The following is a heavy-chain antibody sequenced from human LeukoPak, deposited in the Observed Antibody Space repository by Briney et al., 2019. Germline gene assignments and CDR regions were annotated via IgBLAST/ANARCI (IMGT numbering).Heavy chain of an antibody. Sequence: ASVKVSCKASGYTFTGYYMHWVRQAPGQGLEWMGWINPNSGGTNYAQKFQGRVTMTRDTSISTAYMELSSLRSEDTAVYYCATDSWYGYAWGQGTLVTVSS. CDR1: GYTFTGYY. D-gene: IGHD2-2*01. CDR2: INPNSGGT. V-gene: IGHV1-2*02. J-gene: IGHJ4*02. CDR3: ATDSWYGYA.